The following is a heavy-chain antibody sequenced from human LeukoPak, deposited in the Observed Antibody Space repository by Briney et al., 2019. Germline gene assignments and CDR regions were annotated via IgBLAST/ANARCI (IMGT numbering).Heavy chain of an antibody. J-gene: IGHJ4*02. CDR1: GFTFKDYA. CDR2: ITDSGRYT. Sequence: GGSLRLSCEASGFTFKDYAMNRVRQVPGKGLEWVSAITDSGRYTYYVESVKGRFTSSRDNSKNTLYLQMNSLRVEDTAVYYCAKVIGSYYYLDSWGQGTLVTVSS. CDR3: AKVIGSYYYLDS. D-gene: IGHD1-26*01. V-gene: IGHV3-23*01.